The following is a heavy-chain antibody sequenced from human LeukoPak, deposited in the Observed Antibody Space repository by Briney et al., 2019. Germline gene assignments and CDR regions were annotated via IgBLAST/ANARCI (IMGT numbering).Heavy chain of an antibody. V-gene: IGHV5-51*01. Sequence: HGEPLNFSCQGFGSRFISYWFGWVRQMPGKGLEWMGIFYPGDSDTRYSPSFQGQVTISADKSISTAYLQWSSLKASDTAMYYCARLGYYYDSSGYYAQPFDYWGQGTLVTVSS. CDR3: ARLGYYYDSSGYYAQPFDY. D-gene: IGHD3-22*01. CDR2: FYPGDSDT. J-gene: IGHJ4*02. CDR1: GSRFISYW.